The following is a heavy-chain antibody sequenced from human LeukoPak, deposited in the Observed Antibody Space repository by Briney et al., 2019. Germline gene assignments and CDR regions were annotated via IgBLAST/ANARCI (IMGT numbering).Heavy chain of an antibody. CDR1: GFTFSSYT. V-gene: IGHV3-64*01. D-gene: IGHD3-10*01. CDR2: ITTNGGRT. J-gene: IGHJ4*02. CDR3: ARDSRRALWFGESYYFDY. Sequence: GGTLRLSCAASGFTFSSYTMHWVRQAPGKGLEYVSAITTNGGRTYYANSFKGRFTISRDNSKSTLYLQMGSLRAEDTAVYYCARDSRRALWFGESYYFDYWGQGTLVTVSS.